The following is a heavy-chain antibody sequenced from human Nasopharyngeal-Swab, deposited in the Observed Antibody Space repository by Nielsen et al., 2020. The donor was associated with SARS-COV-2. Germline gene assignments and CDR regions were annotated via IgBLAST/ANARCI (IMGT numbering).Heavy chain of an antibody. D-gene: IGHD6-6*01. CDR2: IYPSGST. J-gene: IGHJ4*02. V-gene: IGHV4-39*01. Sequence: SEPLSLTSTVSDDSIRSSGFSWGSIRQPPGKGLEWISHIYPSGSTNSNPSLRSRVTISIDTSKKQFSLKLHSVTAADTAVYYGARLDSRSSGDYWGQGSLVTVSS. CDR3: ARLDSRSSGDY. CDR1: DDSIRSSGFS.